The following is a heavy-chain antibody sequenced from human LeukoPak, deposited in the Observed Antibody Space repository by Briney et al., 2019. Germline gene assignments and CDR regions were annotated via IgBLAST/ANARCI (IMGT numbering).Heavy chain of an antibody. Sequence: SETLSLTCAVYSGSFSGYYWSWIRQPPGKGLEWIGEINHSGSTNYNPSLKSRVTISVDTSKNQFSLKLSSVTAADTAVYYCARGRTIFGVVIALDYWGQGTLVTVSS. D-gene: IGHD3-3*01. CDR3: ARGRTIFGVVIALDY. V-gene: IGHV4-34*01. CDR2: INHSGST. CDR1: SGSFSGYY. J-gene: IGHJ4*02.